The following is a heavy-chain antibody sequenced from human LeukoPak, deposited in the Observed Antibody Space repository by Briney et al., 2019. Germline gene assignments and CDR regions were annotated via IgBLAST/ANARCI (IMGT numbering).Heavy chain of an antibody. J-gene: IGHJ5*02. D-gene: IGHD3-10*01. Sequence: PSETLSLTCTVSGYSISSGYYWGWIRQPPGKGLEWIGSIYHSGSTYYNPSLKSRVTISVDTSKNQFSLKLSSVTAADTAVYYCARGGYYGSGNDFRFDPWGQGTLVTVSS. CDR3: ARGGYYGSGNDFRFDP. V-gene: IGHV4-38-2*02. CDR1: GYSISSGYY. CDR2: IYHSGST.